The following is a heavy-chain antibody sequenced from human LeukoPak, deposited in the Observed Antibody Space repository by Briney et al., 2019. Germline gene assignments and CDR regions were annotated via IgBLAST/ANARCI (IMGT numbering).Heavy chain of an antibody. CDR1: GYSFTSRN. D-gene: IGHD2-21*02. CDR2: VNPSGGST. V-gene: IGHV1-46*01. CDR3: ARGLASCGGDCYSGRYYYHAMDA. J-gene: IGHJ6*02. Sequence: GASVKVSCRASGYSFTSRNIHWVRQAPGQGLEWMGFVNPSGGSTRYAQNFQGRVPMTSDTSTSTVDMELSSVRSEDTAVYFCARGLASCGGDCYSGRYYYHAMDAWGQGTTVTVSS.